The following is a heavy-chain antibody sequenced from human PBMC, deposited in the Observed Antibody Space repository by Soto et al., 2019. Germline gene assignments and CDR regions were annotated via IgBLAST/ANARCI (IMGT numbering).Heavy chain of an antibody. Sequence: QVQLVESGGGLVKPGGSLRLSCAASGFTFSDYYMSWIRQAPGKGLEWVSYISSSGSTIYYADSVKGRFTISRDNAKNSLYLQMNSLRAEDTAVYYCARGLVYYDFWSGYLYYYGMDVWGRGTTVTVSS. CDR1: GFTFSDYY. D-gene: IGHD3-3*01. CDR3: ARGLVYYDFWSGYLYYYGMDV. V-gene: IGHV3-11*01. CDR2: ISSSGSTI. J-gene: IGHJ6*02.